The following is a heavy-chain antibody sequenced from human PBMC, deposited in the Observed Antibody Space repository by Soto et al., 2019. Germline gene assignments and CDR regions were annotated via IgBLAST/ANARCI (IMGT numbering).Heavy chain of an antibody. J-gene: IGHJ6*02. V-gene: IGHV3-21*01. CDR1: GFTFSDYS. Sequence: EVHLVESGGGPVKPGGSLRLSCAASGFTFSDYSMNWVRQAPGTGLEWVSSISGSSSYIYYADSMKGRFTISRDNAKNSLYLQMNSLRVEDTAVYHCARGDYYYYGLDVWGQGTTVTVSS. CDR3: ARGDYYYYGLDV. CDR2: ISGSSSYI.